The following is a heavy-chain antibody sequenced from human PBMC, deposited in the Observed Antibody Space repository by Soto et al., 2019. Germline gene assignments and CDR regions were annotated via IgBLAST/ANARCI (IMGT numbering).Heavy chain of an antibody. CDR2: IIPIFGTA. CDR1: GGTFSSYA. Sequence: QVQLVQSGAEVKKPGSSVKVSCKASGGTFSSYAINWVRQAPGQGLEWMGGIIPIFGTADYAQEFQGSVTITADESTSTAYMELSSLRSEDTAVYYCASRITRYPNYYYGIDVWGQGTTVTVSS. D-gene: IGHD1-20*01. V-gene: IGHV1-69*12. J-gene: IGHJ6*02. CDR3: ASRITRYPNYYYGIDV.